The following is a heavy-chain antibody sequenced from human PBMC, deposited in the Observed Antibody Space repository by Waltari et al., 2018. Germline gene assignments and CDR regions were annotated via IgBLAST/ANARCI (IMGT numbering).Heavy chain of an antibody. V-gene: IGHV4-38-2*02. CDR1: GYSISLGYW. J-gene: IGHJ5*02. Sequence: QVQLQESGPGLVKPSEDLSPTCTVSGYSISLGYWWGWIRQPPGKGLEWIASIYYSGTIQYNPSLGSRATISADTSKNQFSLRLTSVTAADTAVYYCANNEWGLPVSWGQGTVVTVSS. CDR3: ANNEWGLPVS. D-gene: IGHD1-26*01. CDR2: IYYSGTI.